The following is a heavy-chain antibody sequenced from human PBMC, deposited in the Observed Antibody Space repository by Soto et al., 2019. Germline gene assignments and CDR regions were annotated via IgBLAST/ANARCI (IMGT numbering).Heavy chain of an antibody. V-gene: IGHV1-2*02. Sequence: ASVKVSCKPSGFTFTDYYIHWVRQAPGQGLEWMGWINFNSGGTNYAQKFQGRVTMTSDTSISAAYTKLRSVYMELSRLRSDDTAIYYCARDKGPRYYHYGMDVWGQGTTVTVSS. J-gene: IGHJ6*02. CDR2: INFNSGGT. CDR1: GFTFTDYY. CDR3: ARDKGPRYYHYGMDV.